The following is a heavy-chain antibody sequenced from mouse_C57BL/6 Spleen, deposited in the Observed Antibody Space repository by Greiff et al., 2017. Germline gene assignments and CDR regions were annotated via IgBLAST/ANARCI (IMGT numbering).Heavy chain of an antibody. Sequence: VHLQQSGPELVKPGASVKISCKASGYSFTGYYMNWVKQSPEKNLEWIGEINPSTGGTTYNQKFKAKATLTVDKSSSTAYMQLKSLTSEDSAVYYCASHYYGSSLFAYWGQGTLVTVSA. D-gene: IGHD1-1*01. CDR1: GYSFTGYY. CDR3: ASHYYGSSLFAY. J-gene: IGHJ3*01. V-gene: IGHV1-42*01. CDR2: INPSTGGT.